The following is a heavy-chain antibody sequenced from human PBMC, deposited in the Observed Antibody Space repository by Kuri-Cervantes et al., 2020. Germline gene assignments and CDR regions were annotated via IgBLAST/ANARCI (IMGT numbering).Heavy chain of an antibody. Sequence: GESLKISCAASGFTFSSYAMHWVRQAPGKGLEWVAVISYDGSNKYYADSVKGRFTISRDNSKNTLYLQMNSLRAEDTAVYYCARGSHDAFDIWGQGTMVTVSS. CDR1: GFTFSSYA. CDR3: ARGSHDAFDI. D-gene: IGHD3-10*01. J-gene: IGHJ3*02. CDR2: ISYDGSNK. V-gene: IGHV3-30-3*01.